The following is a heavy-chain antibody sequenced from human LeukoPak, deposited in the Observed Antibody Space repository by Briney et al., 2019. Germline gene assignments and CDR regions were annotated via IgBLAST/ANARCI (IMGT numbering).Heavy chain of an antibody. CDR1: GGSISSGGYY. D-gene: IGHD2-2*03. Sequence: PSETLSLTCTVSGGSISSGGYYWSWIRQPPGKGLEWIGYIYHSGSTYYNPSLKSRVTISVDRSKNQFSLKLSSVTAADTAVYYCARVDIVVVPAALDDAFDIWGQGTMVTVSS. CDR3: ARVDIVVVPAALDDAFDI. J-gene: IGHJ3*02. CDR2: IYHSGST. V-gene: IGHV4-30-2*01.